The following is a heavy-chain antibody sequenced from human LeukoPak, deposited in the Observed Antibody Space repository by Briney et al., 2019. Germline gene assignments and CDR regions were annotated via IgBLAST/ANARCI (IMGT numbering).Heavy chain of an antibody. Sequence: ASVKVSCKASGGTFSSYAISWVRQAPGQGLEWMGWISAYNGNTNYAQKLQGRVTMTTDTSTSTAYMELRSLRSDDTAVYYCARRGLGEWLPQTDYYYYYMDVWGKGTTVTVSS. J-gene: IGHJ6*03. CDR2: ISAYNGNT. CDR3: ARRGLGEWLPQTDYYYYYMDV. V-gene: IGHV1-18*01. D-gene: IGHD3-3*01. CDR1: GGTFSSYA.